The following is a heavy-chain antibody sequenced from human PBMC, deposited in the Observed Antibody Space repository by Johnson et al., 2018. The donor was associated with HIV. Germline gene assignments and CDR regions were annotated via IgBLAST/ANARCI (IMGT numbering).Heavy chain of an antibody. V-gene: IGHV3-66*01. CDR3: ARGIIVSPDAVDF. J-gene: IGHJ3*01. Sequence: VQLVESGGGLVQSGGSLRLSCAASGFTVSSNYMSWVRQAPGKGLEWVSVIYSGGSTYYVDSVKGRFTISRDNSKNTLYLQMDSLRAEDMGVYYCARGIIVSPDAVDFWGLGTRVTVSS. CDR1: GFTVSSNY. CDR2: IYSGGST. D-gene: IGHD5/OR15-5a*01.